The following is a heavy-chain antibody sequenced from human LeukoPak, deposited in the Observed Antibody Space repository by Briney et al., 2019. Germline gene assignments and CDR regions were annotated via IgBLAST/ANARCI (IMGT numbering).Heavy chain of an antibody. CDR2: INPSGGST. V-gene: IGHV1-46*01. CDR3: ARTSSGYDFFDY. J-gene: IGHJ4*02. D-gene: IGHD5-12*01. CDR1: GYTFTSYY. Sequence: ASVKVSCTASGYTFTSYYMHWVRQAPGQGLERMGIINPSGGSTSYAQKFQGRVTMTRDTSTSTVYMELSSLRSEDTAVYYCARTSSGYDFFDYWGQGTLVTVSS.